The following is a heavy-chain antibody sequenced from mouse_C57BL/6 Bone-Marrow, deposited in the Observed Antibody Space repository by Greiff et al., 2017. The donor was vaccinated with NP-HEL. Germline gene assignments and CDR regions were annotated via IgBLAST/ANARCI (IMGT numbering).Heavy chain of an antibody. D-gene: IGHD1-1*01. J-gene: IGHJ3*01. CDR2: INPGSGGT. CDR1: GYAFTNYL. Sequence: QVQLKQSGAELVRPGTSVKVSCKASGYAFTNYLIEWVKQRPGQGLEWIGVINPGSGGTNYNEKFKGKATLTADKSSSTAYMQLSSLTSEDSAVYFCARWAYYYGSRGGFAYWGQGTLVTVSA. CDR3: ARWAYYYGSRGGFAY. V-gene: IGHV1-54*01.